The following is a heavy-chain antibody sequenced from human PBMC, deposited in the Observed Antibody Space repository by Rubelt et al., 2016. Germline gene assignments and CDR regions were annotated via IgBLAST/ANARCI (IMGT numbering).Heavy chain of an antibody. D-gene: IGHD1-26*01. V-gene: IGHV3-64D*09. J-gene: IGHJ4*02. Sequence: EVQLVESGGGLVQPGGSLRLSGSASGYTFSSYAMHWVRQAPGKGLEYVSAISSNGGSTYYADSVKGRFTISSDNSKNTLYLQMSSLRAEDTAVYYCVKGIVGATNFDYWGQGTLVTVSS. CDR2: ISSNGGST. CDR3: VKGIVGATNFDY. CDR1: GYTFSSYA.